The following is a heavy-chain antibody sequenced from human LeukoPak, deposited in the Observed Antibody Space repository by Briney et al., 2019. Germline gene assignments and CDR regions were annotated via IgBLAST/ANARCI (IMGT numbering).Heavy chain of an antibody. CDR2: MNPNSGNT. CDR3: ARGPLRDYYYHYGMDV. V-gene: IGHV1-8*01. Sequence: ASVKVSCKASGYTFTSYDINWVRQATGQGLEWMGWMNPNSGNTGYAQKFQGRVTMTRNTSISTAYMELSSLRSEDTAVYYCARGPLRDYYYHYGMDVWGQGTTVTVSS. CDR1: GYTFTSYD. J-gene: IGHJ6*02.